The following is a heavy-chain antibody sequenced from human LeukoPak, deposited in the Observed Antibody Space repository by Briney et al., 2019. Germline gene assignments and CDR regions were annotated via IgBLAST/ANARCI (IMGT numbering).Heavy chain of an antibody. CDR3: TRGSYGDYEY. Sequence: GGSLRLSCAASGFTFSNAWMSWVRQAPGKGLEWVSSIDPSSTYIYYADSVKGRFTISRDNAQNSLYLQMNSLRAEDTAVYYCTRGSYGDYEYWGQGTLVTVSS. J-gene: IGHJ4*02. V-gene: IGHV3-21*01. CDR2: IDPSSTYI. CDR1: GFTFSNAW. D-gene: IGHD4-17*01.